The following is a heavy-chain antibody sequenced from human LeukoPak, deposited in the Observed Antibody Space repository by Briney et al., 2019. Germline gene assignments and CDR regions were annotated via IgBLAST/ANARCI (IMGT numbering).Heavy chain of an antibody. CDR2: INHSGST. J-gene: IGHJ4*02. CDR3: ASPIAARPRDY. CDR1: GGSFSGYY. V-gene: IGHV4-34*01. D-gene: IGHD6-6*01. Sequence: PSETLSLTCAVYGGSFSGYYWSWIRQPPGKGLEWIGEINHSGSTNYNPSLKSRVTISVDTSKNQFSLKLSSVTAADTAVYYCASPIAARPRDYWGQGTLVTVSP.